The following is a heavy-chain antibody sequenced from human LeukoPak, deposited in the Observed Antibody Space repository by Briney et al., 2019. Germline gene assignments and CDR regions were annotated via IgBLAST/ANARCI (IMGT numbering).Heavy chain of an antibody. J-gene: IGHJ4*02. CDR3: ARAGPRYCSSTSCPFDY. CDR1: GYTFTGYY. V-gene: IGHV1-2*02. Sequence: GASVKVSCKASGYTFTGYYMHWVRQAPGQGLEWTGWINPNSGGTNYAQKFQGRVTMTRDTSISTAYMELSRLRSDDTAVYYCARAGPRYCSSTSCPFDYWGQGTLVTVSS. CDR2: INPNSGGT. D-gene: IGHD2-2*01.